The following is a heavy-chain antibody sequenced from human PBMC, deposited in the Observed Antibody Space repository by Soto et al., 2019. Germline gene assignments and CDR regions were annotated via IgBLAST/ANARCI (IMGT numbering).Heavy chain of an antibody. V-gene: IGHV4-34*01. Sequence: SETLSLTCDVHGGSFSDYSWTWIRQTPGKGLQWIGQINHSGRANYTPSLKSRVTISVHTSSSQFSLELSSVTAADTAVYYCARALISGSHYFDSWGQGTQVT. CDR2: INHSGRA. J-gene: IGHJ4*02. D-gene: IGHD1-26*01. CDR3: ARALISGSHYFDS. CDR1: GGSFSDYS.